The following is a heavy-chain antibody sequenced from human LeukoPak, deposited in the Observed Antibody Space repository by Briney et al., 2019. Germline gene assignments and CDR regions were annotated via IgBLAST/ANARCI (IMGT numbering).Heavy chain of an antibody. CDR1: AFNHSSYV. V-gene: IGHV3-23*01. CDR3: TKDQMGSPDY. CDR2: ISGSGGST. Sequence: GGSLRLSCAASAFNHSSYVMSWVRQAPGKGLEWVSSISGSGGSTYYAGSVKGRFTISRDNSKNTLYLQMNSLRAEDTALYYCTKDQMGSPDYWGQGTLVTVSS. J-gene: IGHJ4*02. D-gene: IGHD5-24*01.